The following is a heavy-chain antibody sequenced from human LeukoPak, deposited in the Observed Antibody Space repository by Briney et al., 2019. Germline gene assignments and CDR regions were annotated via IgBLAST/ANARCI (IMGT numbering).Heavy chain of an antibody. V-gene: IGHV4-59*08. Sequence: SETLSLTCTVSGGSISSYYWSWIRQPPGKGLEWIGYIYYSGSTNYNPSLKSRVIISVDTSKNQFSLKLSSVTAADTAVYYCARLTSSSGGYGGGLDYWGQGTLVTVSS. CDR2: IYYSGST. CDR1: GGSISSYY. CDR3: ARLTSSSGGYGGGLDY. J-gene: IGHJ4*02. D-gene: IGHD6-19*01.